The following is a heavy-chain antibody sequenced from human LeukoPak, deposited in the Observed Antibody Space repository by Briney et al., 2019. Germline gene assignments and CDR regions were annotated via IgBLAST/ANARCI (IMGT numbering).Heavy chain of an antibody. J-gene: IGHJ5*02. CDR2: ISYSGNT. CDR1: GFTFSDYF. V-gene: IGHV4-31*02. Sequence: LRLSCAASGFTFSDYFMSWIRQHPGKGLEWIGYISYSGNTYYDPSLKSRITISLDTSKSQFSLKLSSVTAADTAVYYCASYHGDYVGNWFDPWGQGTLVTVSS. D-gene: IGHD4-17*01. CDR3: ASYHGDYVGNWFDP.